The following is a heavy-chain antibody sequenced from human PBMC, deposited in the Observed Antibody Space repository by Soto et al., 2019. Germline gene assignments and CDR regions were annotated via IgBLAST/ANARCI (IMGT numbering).Heavy chain of an antibody. J-gene: IGHJ3*02. Sequence: ASVKVSCKASHYTFTSYGLTWVRQAPGQGLEGMGWISAYNGNTNYAQKLQGRVTMTTDTSTSTAYMELRSLICDDTDVYYRTRTGWENSDAFDIWGQGTLVNVSS. CDR1: HYTFTSYG. CDR2: ISAYNGNT. D-gene: IGHD1-26*01. V-gene: IGHV1-18*04. CDR3: TRTGWENSDAFDI.